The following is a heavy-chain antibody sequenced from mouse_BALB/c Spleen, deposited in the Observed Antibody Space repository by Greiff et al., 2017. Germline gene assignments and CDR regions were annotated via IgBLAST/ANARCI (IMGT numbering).Heavy chain of an antibody. CDR1: GFSLTSYG. D-gene: IGHD2-4*01. Sequence: VQLQQSGPGLVAPSQSLSITCTVSGFSLTSYGVHWVRQPPGKGLEWLGVIWAGGSTNYNSALMSRLSISKDNSKSQVFLKMNSLQTDDTAMYYCAREDYDEGGDAMDYWGQGTSVTVSS. CDR3: AREDYDEGGDAMDY. CDR2: IWAGGST. J-gene: IGHJ4*01. V-gene: IGHV2-9*02.